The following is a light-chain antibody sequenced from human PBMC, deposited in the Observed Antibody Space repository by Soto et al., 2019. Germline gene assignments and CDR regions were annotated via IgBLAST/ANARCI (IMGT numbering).Light chain of an antibody. J-gene: IGLJ2*01. CDR1: TSDIGTYNL. CDR3: CSYAGKNTFVV. CDR2: EVT. Sequence: QSALTQPASMSGSPGQSITISCSGTTSDIGTYNLVSWYQQYPGKAPKVLIYEVTKRPSGVPNRFSGSKSGSTASLTISGLQAEDEADYYCCSYAGKNTFVVFGGGTKVTVL. V-gene: IGLV2-23*02.